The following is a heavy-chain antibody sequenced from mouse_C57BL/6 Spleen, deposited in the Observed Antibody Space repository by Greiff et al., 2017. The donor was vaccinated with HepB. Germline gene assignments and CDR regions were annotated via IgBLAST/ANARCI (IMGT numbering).Heavy chain of an antibody. D-gene: IGHD1-1*01. J-gene: IGHJ2*01. CDR1: GFTFSSYA. Sequence: VKLMESGGGLVKPGGSLKLSCAASGFTFSSYAMSWVRQTPEKRLEWVATISDGGSYTYYPDNVKGRFTISRDNAKNNLYLQMSHLKSEDTAMYYCARVTVVSYYFDYWGQGTTLTVSS. CDR3: ARVTVVSYYFDY. V-gene: IGHV5-4*03. CDR2: ISDGGSYT.